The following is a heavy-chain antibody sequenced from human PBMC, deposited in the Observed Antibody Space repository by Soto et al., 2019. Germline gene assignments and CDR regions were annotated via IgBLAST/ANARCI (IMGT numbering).Heavy chain of an antibody. Sequence: EVQVVESGGGLVQPGRSLRLSCAASGFSFDDYAMHWVRQAPGKGLEWVSGISWNIGTIGYADSVKGRFTISRDNAKNSLYLQMNSLRAEDTALYYCAKSTGGTANGMGVWGQGTTVTVSS. D-gene: IGHD2-8*02. J-gene: IGHJ6*02. CDR2: ISWNIGTI. CDR3: AKSTGGTANGMGV. CDR1: GFSFDDYA. V-gene: IGHV3-9*01.